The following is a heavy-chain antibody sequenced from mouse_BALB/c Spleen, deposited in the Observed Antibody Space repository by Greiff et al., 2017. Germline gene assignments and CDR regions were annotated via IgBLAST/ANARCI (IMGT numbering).Heavy chain of an antibody. Sequence: EVKLVESGPGLVKPSQSLSLTCTVTGYSITSDYAWNWIRQFPGNKLEWMGYISYSGSTSYNPSLKSRISITRDTSKNQFFLQLNSVTTEDTATYYCARSGDYYRPLYAMDYWGQGTSVTVSS. V-gene: IGHV3-2*02. CDR3: ARSGDYYRPLYAMDY. J-gene: IGHJ4*01. CDR1: GYSITSDYA. CDR2: ISYSGST. D-gene: IGHD2-1*01.